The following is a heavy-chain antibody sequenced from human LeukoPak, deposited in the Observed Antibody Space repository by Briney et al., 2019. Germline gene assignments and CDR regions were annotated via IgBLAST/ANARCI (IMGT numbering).Heavy chain of an antibody. Sequence: GGSLRLSCAASGFTFSSYWMSWVRQAPGKGLEWVANIKQDGSEKYYVDSVKGRFTISRDNAKNSLYLQMSSLRAEDTAVYYCAREEEYYDFWSGYSNWGQGTLVTVSS. D-gene: IGHD3-3*01. CDR1: GFTFSSYW. CDR2: IKQDGSEK. J-gene: IGHJ4*02. V-gene: IGHV3-7*01. CDR3: AREEEYYDFWSGYSN.